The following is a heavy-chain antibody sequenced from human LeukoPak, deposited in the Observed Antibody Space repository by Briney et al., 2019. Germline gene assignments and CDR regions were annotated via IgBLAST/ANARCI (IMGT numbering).Heavy chain of an antibody. CDR2: MKYDGSEK. V-gene: IGHV3-7*01. CDR1: GFTFSSYW. Sequence: PGGSLRLSCATSGFTFSSYWLSWVRQAPGKGLGWVANMKYDGSEKYYVDSVKGRFTISRDNAKNSLYLQMNSLRAEDTAVYYCARVPGNSGWHDYWGQGTLVTVSS. CDR3: ARVPGNSGWHDY. J-gene: IGHJ4*02. D-gene: IGHD6-25*01.